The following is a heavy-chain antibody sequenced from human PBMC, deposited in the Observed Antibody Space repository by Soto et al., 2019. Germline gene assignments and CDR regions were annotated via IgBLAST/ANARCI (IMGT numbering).Heavy chain of an antibody. J-gene: IGHJ4*02. CDR2: IYYSGST. D-gene: IGHD2-15*01. V-gene: IGHV4-31*03. CDR3: ARKAIGIGTDFDY. Sequence: QVQLQESCAGLVKPSQTLSLTCTVSGGSISSGGYYWSWIRQHPGKGLEWIGYIYYSGSTYYNPSLKSRVTISVDTSKNQFSLKLSSVTAADTAVYYCARKAIGIGTDFDYWGQGTLVTVSS. CDR1: GGSISSGGYY.